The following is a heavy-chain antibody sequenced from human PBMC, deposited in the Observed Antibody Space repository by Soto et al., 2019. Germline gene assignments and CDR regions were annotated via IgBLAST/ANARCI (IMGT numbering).Heavy chain of an antibody. Sequence: QVQLVQSGAEVRKPGASVKVACKASGYRFTDYAIQWVRQAPGQSLEWLGWVNVHNGDTKYSQRFHDRVTITWDTSATTAYMELGSLRSEDTAVYYCARDFLGDPGAHFDYWGQGTLVIVSS. J-gene: IGHJ4*02. CDR1: GYRFTDYA. CDR3: ARDFLGDPGAHFDY. D-gene: IGHD3-16*01. V-gene: IGHV1-3*01. CDR2: VNVHNGDT.